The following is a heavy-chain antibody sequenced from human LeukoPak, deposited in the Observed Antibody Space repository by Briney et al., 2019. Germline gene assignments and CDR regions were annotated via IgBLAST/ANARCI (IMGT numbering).Heavy chain of an antibody. Sequence: SETLSLTCTVSGASISSISYYWGWIRQPPGKGLEWIGSIYYSGSTYYNPSLKSRVTISVDTSKTQFSLNLSSVTAADTAVYYCARGGGDYGGYYFDYWGQGTLVPVSS. CDR1: GASISSISYY. CDR3: ARGGGDYGGYYFDY. V-gene: IGHV4-39*01. CDR2: IYYSGST. D-gene: IGHD4-23*01. J-gene: IGHJ4*02.